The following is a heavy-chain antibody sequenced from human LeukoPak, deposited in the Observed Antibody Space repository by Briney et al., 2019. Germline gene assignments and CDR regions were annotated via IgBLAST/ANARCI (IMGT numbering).Heavy chain of an antibody. J-gene: IGHJ5*02. Sequence: SETLSLTCTVSGGSIRSYWSWIRQPAGKGLEWFGRIYGSGSTDYNPSLKSRVTMSIDTSKNQFSLNLISVTAADTAVYYCASDSGTTGEVKFDPWGQGTLVTVSS. D-gene: IGHD3-10*01. CDR1: GGSIRSY. CDR3: ASDSGTTGEVKFDP. CDR2: IYGSGST. V-gene: IGHV4-4*07.